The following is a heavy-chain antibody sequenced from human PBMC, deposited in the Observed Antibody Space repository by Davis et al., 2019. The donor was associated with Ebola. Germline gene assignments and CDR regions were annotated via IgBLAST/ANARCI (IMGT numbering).Heavy chain of an antibody. V-gene: IGHV3-30*03. D-gene: IGHD4-11*01. Sequence: PGGSLRLSCAASGFTFSSYGMHWVRQAPGKGLEWVAVISYDGSNKYYADSVKGRFTISRDNSKNTLYLQMNSLRAEDTAVYYCARLDDYSFYFDYWGQGTLVTVSS. CDR3: ARLDDYSFYFDY. J-gene: IGHJ4*02. CDR2: ISYDGSNK. CDR1: GFTFSSYG.